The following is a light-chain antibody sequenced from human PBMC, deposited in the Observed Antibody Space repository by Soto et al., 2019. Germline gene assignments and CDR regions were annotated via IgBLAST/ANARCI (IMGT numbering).Light chain of an antibody. J-gene: IGKJ3*01. CDR3: QQRSNWPPEVT. CDR1: QSVRSS. Sequence: EIVLTQSPDTLSLSPGERATLSCRASQSVRSSLAWYQQKPGQAPRLLIYDAYNRATGIPARFSGSGSGTDFTLTISSLEPEDVAVYYCQQRSNWPPEVTFGPGTKVDIK. V-gene: IGKV3-11*01. CDR2: DAY.